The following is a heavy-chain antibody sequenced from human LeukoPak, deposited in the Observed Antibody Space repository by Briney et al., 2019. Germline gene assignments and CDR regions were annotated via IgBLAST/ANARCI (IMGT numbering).Heavy chain of an antibody. Sequence: RASVKVSCKASGYTFTSYGISWVRQAPGQRLEWMGWINAGNGNTKYSQKFQGRVTITRDTSASTAYMELSSLRSEDTAVYYCARDSSGWYGPDYWGQGTLVTVSS. CDR2: INAGNGNT. J-gene: IGHJ4*02. D-gene: IGHD6-19*01. CDR1: GYTFTSYG. CDR3: ARDSSGWYGPDY. V-gene: IGHV1-3*01.